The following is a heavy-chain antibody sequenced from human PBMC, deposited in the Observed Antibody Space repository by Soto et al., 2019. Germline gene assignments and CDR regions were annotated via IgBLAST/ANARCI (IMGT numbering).Heavy chain of an antibody. Sequence: ASVKFSCKASGYTFTGYYMHLVRQAPGQGLEWMGWINPNSGGTNYAQKFQGWVTMTRDTSISTAYMELSRLRSDDTAVYYCARDSLSWFGELYHRGIDVWGQGTTVPISS. CDR3: ARDSLSWFGELYHRGIDV. CDR1: GYTFTGYY. J-gene: IGHJ6*02. CDR2: INPNSGGT. D-gene: IGHD3-10*01. V-gene: IGHV1-2*04.